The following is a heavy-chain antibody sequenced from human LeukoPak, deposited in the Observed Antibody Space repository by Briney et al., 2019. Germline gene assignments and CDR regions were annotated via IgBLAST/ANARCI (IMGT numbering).Heavy chain of an antibody. CDR2: INPSGDNT. CDR1: GYIFTTHY. V-gene: IGHV1-46*01. J-gene: IGHJ5*02. D-gene: IGHD5-12*01. Sequence: ASVKVSCKASGYIFTTHYMHWVRQAPGQGLEWMGIINPSGDNTWYAQKFQGRVTMTRDMATSTDYMEVSSLRSEDTAVYYCARDNSVGDSAWWFDPWGQGTLVTVSS. CDR3: ARDNSVGDSAWWFDP.